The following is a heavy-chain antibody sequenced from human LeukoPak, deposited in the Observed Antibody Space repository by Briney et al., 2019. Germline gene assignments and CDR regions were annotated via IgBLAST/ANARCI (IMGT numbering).Heavy chain of an antibody. D-gene: IGHD6-19*01. V-gene: IGHV3-30-3*01. Sequence: QSGGSLRLSCAASGFTFSSYAMHWVRQAPGKGLEWVAVISYDGSNKYYADSVKGRFTISRDNSKNTLYLQMNSLRAEDTAVYYCARGPGRIAVAGTLNYWGQGTLVTVSS. J-gene: IGHJ4*02. CDR2: ISYDGSNK. CDR3: ARGPGRIAVAGTLNY. CDR1: GFTFSSYA.